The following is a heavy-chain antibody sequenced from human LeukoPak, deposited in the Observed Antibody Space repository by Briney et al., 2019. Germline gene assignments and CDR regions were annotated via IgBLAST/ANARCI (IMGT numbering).Heavy chain of an antibody. D-gene: IGHD5-12*01. CDR3: ARVRVATILYFDY. CDR1: GFTFSDYY. V-gene: IGHV3-11*01. CDR2: ISSGGSTI. Sequence: GGSLRLSCAASGFTFSDYYMSWIRQAPGKGLEWVSYISSGGSTIYYADSVKGRFTISRDNAKNSLYLQMNSLRAEDTAVYYCARVRVATILYFDYWGQGTLVTVSS. J-gene: IGHJ4*02.